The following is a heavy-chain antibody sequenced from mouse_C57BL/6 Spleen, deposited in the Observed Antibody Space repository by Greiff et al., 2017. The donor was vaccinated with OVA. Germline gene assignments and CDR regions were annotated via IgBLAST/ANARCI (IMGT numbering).Heavy chain of an antibody. D-gene: IGHD2-3*01. V-gene: IGHV10-1*01. CDR1: GFSFNTYA. CDR2: IRSKSNNYAT. Sequence: EVQGVESGGGLVQPKGSLKLSCAASGFSFNTYAMNWVRQAPGKGLEWVARIRSKSNNYATYYADSVKDRFTISRDDSESMLYLQMNNLKTEDTAMYYCVRRYDAYYGDAMDYWGQGTSVTVSS. J-gene: IGHJ4*01. CDR3: VRRYDAYYGDAMDY.